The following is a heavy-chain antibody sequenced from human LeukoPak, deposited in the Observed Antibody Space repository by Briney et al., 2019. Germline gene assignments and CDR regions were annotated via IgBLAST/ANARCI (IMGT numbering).Heavy chain of an antibody. CDR1: GFTFSSYE. CDR2: ISTGGSAI. J-gene: IGHJ4*02. D-gene: IGHD5-18*01. CDR3: ARIVSGYSYGFDY. V-gene: IGHV3-48*03. Sequence: GGSLRLSCAASGFTFSSYEMNWVRQAPGKGLEWVSYISTGGSAIYYADSVKGRFTISRDNAKNSLYLQMNSLRAEDTAVYYCARIVSGYSYGFDYWGQGTLVTVSS.